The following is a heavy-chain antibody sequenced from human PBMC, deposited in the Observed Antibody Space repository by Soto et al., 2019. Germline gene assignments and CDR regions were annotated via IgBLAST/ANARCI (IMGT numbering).Heavy chain of an antibody. CDR2: MNPNSGNT. CDR3: ARRALSIVVVPAATYYMDV. J-gene: IGHJ6*03. CDR1: GYTFTSYD. Sequence: QVQLVQSGAEVKKPGASVKVSCKASGYTFTSYDINWVRQATGQGLEWMGWMNPNSGNTGYAQKFQGRVTMTRNTYISTAYMELSRLRSEDTAVYYCARRALSIVVVPAATYYMDVWGKGTTVTVSS. V-gene: IGHV1-8*01. D-gene: IGHD2-2*01.